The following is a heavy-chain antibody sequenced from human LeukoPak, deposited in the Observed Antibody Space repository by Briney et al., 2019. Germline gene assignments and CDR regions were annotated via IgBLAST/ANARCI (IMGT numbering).Heavy chain of an antibody. D-gene: IGHD6-19*01. CDR3: AKGPWSSGWPVDNWFDP. Sequence: GSLRLSCAASGFTFSSYAMSWVRQAPGKGLEWVSAISGSGGSTYYADSVKGRFTISRDNSKNTLYLQMNSLRAEDTAVYYCAKGPWSSGWPVDNWFDPWGQGTLVTVSS. CDR1: GFTFSSYA. J-gene: IGHJ5*02. V-gene: IGHV3-23*01. CDR2: ISGSGGST.